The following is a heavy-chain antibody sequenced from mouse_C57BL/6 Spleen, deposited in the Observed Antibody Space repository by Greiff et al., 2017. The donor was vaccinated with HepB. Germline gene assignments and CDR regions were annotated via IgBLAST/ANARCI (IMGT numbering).Heavy chain of an antibody. D-gene: IGHD2-1*01. Sequence: VQLQESGAELVKPGASVKISCKASGYAFSSYWMNWVKQRPGKGLEWIGQIYPGDGDTNYNGKFKGKATLTADKSSSTAYMQLSSLTSEDSAVYFCAREDYGNPGGYWGQGTTLTVSS. V-gene: IGHV1-80*01. CDR3: AREDYGNPGGY. CDR2: IYPGDGDT. CDR1: GYAFSSYW. J-gene: IGHJ2*01.